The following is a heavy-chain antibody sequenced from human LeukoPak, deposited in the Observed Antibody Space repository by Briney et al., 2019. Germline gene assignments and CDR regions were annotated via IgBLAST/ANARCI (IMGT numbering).Heavy chain of an antibody. CDR2: IIPIFSTA. J-gene: IGHJ3*02. Sequence: SVKVSCKASGGTFSSYAISWVRQAPGQGLEWMGGIIPIFSTANYAQKFQGRVTITTDESTSTAYMELSSLRSEDTAVYYCARVVVAGTGFDAFDIWGQGTMVTVSS. D-gene: IGHD2-15*01. CDR1: GGTFSSYA. CDR3: ARVVVAGTGFDAFDI. V-gene: IGHV1-69*05.